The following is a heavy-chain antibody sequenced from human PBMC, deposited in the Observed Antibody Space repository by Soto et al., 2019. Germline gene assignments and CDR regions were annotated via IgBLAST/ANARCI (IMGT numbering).Heavy chain of an antibody. CDR2: ISWDGGST. CDR3: AKDIGDTLYGMDV. D-gene: IGHD2-21*02. CDR1: GFTFDDYT. J-gene: IGHJ6*02. Sequence: PGGSLRLSCAASGFTFDDYTMHWVRQAPGKGLEWVSLISWDGGSTYYADSVKGRFTISRDNSKNSLYLQMNSLRTEDTALYYCAKDIGDTLYGMDVWGQGTTVSVSS. V-gene: IGHV3-43*01.